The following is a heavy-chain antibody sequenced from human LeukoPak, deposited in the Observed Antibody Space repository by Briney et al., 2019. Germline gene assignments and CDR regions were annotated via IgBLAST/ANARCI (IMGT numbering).Heavy chain of an antibody. Sequence: SETLSLTCTVSGGSISSSSYYWGWIRQPPGKGLEWIGSIYYSGSTYYNPSLKSRVTISVDTSKNQFSLKLSSVTAADTAVYYCARGYSSSSVRVLGAFDIWGQGTMVTVSS. V-gene: IGHV4-39*07. CDR1: GGSISSSSYY. CDR2: IYYSGST. J-gene: IGHJ3*02. D-gene: IGHD6-6*01. CDR3: ARGYSSSSVRVLGAFDI.